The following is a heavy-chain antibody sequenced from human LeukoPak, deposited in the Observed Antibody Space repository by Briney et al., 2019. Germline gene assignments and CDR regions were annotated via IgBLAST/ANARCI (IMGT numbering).Heavy chain of an antibody. D-gene: IGHD4-11*01. Sequence: PSETLSLTCSVSGGTIHSYYWSWIRQPPGKALEFIGYIYTGGSTNYNPSLKRRVAISVDKCKNKFSLRLNSVTAADTAVYYCARRSNYFDYWGQGTLVTVSS. J-gene: IGHJ4*02. CDR3: ARRSNYFDY. CDR2: IYTGGST. V-gene: IGHV4-4*09. CDR1: GGTIHSYY.